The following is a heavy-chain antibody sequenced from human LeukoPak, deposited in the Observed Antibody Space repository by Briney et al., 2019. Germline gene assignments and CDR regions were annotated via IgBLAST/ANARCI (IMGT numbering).Heavy chain of an antibody. V-gene: IGHV4-59*08. D-gene: IGHD2-21*02. CDR1: GGSISNYY. Sequence: PSETLSLTCIVSGGSISNYYWSWIRQPPGKGLEWIGRIYYSGSTIYNPSLKSRVTISVDSSKNQFSLKLTSVTAADTAVYYCATPTGEGPAYCGDNCIEYFQHWGQGTLVTVSS. J-gene: IGHJ1*01. CDR2: IYYSGST. CDR3: ATPTGEGPAYCGDNCIEYFQH.